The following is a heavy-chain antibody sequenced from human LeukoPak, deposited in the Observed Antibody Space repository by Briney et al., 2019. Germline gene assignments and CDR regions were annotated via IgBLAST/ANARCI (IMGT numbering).Heavy chain of an antibody. J-gene: IGHJ4*02. CDR1: GYSFTSYR. CDR3: ARKRGYSLDPLDY. CDR2: IFPGDSDT. V-gene: IGHV5-51*01. Sequence: GESLKISCKGSGYSFTSYRIGWVRQMPGKGLEWMGVIFPGDSDTRYSPSFQGQVTISADKSISTAYLQWSSLKASDTAIYYCARKRGYSLDPLDYWGQGTLVTVSS. D-gene: IGHD5-18*01.